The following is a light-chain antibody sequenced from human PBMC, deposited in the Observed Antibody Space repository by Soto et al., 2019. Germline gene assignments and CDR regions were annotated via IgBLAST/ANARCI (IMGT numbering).Light chain of an antibody. CDR3: QQYGSSPRVT. J-gene: IGKJ5*01. V-gene: IGKV3-20*01. Sequence: EVVLTQSPGALSLSPGERAALSCRASQSVDSNFLAWYQQRPGQAPRLLIYATSSRATGIPARFSGSGSGTDFTLTISRLEPEDFAVYYCQQYGSSPRVTFGQGTRLEIK. CDR2: ATS. CDR1: QSVDSNF.